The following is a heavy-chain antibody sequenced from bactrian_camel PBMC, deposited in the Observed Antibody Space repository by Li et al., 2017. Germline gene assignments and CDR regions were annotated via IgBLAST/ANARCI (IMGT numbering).Heavy chain of an antibody. CDR1: GGTFSRWV. D-gene: IGHD6*01. CDR3: TKGVGGTPYN. V-gene: IGHV3S42*01. CDR2: INSGGGRV. J-gene: IGHJ4*01. Sequence: DVQLVESGGGLVRPGGSLRLSCKVSGGTFSRWVMDWVRQAPGKGLEWVSAINSGGGRVWAADSVKGRFTISRASAKNTLYLQMNGLKPGDTAMYYCTKGVGGTPYNWGQGTQVTVS.